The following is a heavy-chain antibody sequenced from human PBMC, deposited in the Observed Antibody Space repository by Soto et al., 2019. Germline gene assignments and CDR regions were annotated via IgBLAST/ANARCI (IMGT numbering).Heavy chain of an antibody. CDR2: IIPTFGTS. D-gene: IGHD2-2*02. J-gene: IGHJ6*02. Sequence: QVQLVQSGAAVSKPGSSVKVSCKASGGTFGIYAVGWVRQAPGQGLEWMGGIIPTFGTSKNAQKFQDRVDMTADESTNTVYMGLRGLRFDDPAVYYCARVPRQMLYGPTRNGLDVWGQGTTLIVSS. V-gene: IGHV1-69*01. CDR1: GGTFGIYA. CDR3: ARVPRQMLYGPTRNGLDV.